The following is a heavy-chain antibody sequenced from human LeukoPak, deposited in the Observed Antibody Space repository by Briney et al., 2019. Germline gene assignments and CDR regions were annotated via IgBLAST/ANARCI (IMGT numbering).Heavy chain of an antibody. Sequence: GGSLRLSCAASAFTFSTYGMHWVRQAPGKGLEWVAVIWYDGSNKYYADSVKGRFTISRDNSKNTLYLQMNSLKTEDTAVYYCTTDRSYVEWLQSIANFDYWGQGTLVTVSS. J-gene: IGHJ4*02. CDR2: IWYDGSNK. CDR1: AFTFSTYG. V-gene: IGHV3-33*01. CDR3: TTDRSYVEWLQSIANFDY. D-gene: IGHD5-24*01.